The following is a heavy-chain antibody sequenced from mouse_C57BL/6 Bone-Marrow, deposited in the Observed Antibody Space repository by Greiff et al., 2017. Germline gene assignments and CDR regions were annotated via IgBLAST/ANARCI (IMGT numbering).Heavy chain of an antibody. V-gene: IGHV5-4*03. CDR3: ARSYGHDV. J-gene: IGHJ1*03. CDR1: GFTFSSYA. CDR2: ISDGGSYT. D-gene: IGHD1-1*02. Sequence: EVKLVESGGGLVKPGGSLKLSCAASGFTFSSYAMSWVRQTPEKRLEWVATISDGGSYTYYPDNVKGRFTISRDNAKNNLYLQMSHLKSEDTAMYYCARSYGHDVWGTGTTVTVSS.